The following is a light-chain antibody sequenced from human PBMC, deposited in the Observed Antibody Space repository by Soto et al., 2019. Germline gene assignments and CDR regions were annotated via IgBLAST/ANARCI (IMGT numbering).Light chain of an antibody. CDR1: SSDVGGYNY. Sequence: QSALTQPASVSGSPGQSITISCTGTSSDVGGYNYVSWYQHHPGKAPKLILYDVSNRPSGVSIRFSASKSDNTASLTISGLQPEDEADYHCSSYTTSNTRQIVFGTGTKLTVL. J-gene: IGLJ1*01. CDR3: SSYTTSNTRQIV. CDR2: DVS. V-gene: IGLV2-14*03.